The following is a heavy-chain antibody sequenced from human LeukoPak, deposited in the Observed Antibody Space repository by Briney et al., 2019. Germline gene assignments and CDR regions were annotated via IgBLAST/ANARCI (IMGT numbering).Heavy chain of an antibody. J-gene: IGHJ4*02. CDR2: INPNSGGT. V-gene: IGHV1-2*02. CDR1: GYTFTGYY. D-gene: IGHD4-17*01. CDR3: ARDLIAPHDYGDDPYFDY. Sequence: GASVKVSCKASGYTFTGYYMHWVRQAPGQGLEWMGWINPNSGGTNYAQKLQGRVTMTTDTSTSTAYMELRSLRSDDTAVYYCARDLIAPHDYGDDPYFDYWGQGTLVTVSS.